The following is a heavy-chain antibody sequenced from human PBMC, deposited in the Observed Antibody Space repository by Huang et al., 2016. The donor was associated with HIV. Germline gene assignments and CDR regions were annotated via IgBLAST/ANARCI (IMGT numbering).Heavy chain of an antibody. Sequence: VQLVQSGAEVKKPGESLKISCKGSGYSFSSYWIAWGRQMPGKGLEWMGSIFPDDSDTTYSPSFEGQVTISADKSIGTAYRQWSSLKASDTAMYYCARRFSSSSGYFDYWGQGSLVTVSS. CDR3: ARRFSSSSGYFDY. D-gene: IGHD6-6*01. V-gene: IGHV5-51*01. J-gene: IGHJ4*02. CDR2: IFPDDSDT. CDR1: GYSFSSYW.